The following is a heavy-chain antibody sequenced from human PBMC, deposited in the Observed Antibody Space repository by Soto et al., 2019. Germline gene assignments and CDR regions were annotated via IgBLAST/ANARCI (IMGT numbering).Heavy chain of an antibody. D-gene: IGHD2-15*01. CDR2: IYYSGST. Sequence: ASETLSLTCTVSGGSISSSSYYWGWIRQPPGKGLEWIGSIYYSGSTYYNPSLKSRVTISVDTSKNQFSLKLSSVTAADTAVYYCARTVVVVAAFDYWGQGTLVTVSS. J-gene: IGHJ4*02. CDR1: GGSISSSSYY. CDR3: ARTVVVVAAFDY. V-gene: IGHV4-39*01.